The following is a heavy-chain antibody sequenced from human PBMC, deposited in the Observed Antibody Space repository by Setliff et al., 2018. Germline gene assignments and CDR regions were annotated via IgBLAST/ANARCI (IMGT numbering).Heavy chain of an antibody. D-gene: IGHD3-10*01. CDR3: ARINMVKGVPPHLDY. Sequence: SGPTLVNPTQTLTLTCAFSGFSLTASGMCVTWIRQPPGKTLEWLARIDWDDAKYYRTSLKTRLTISKDTSKNQVVLTMTNMDPVDTATYYCARINMVKGVPPHLDYWGQGTLVTVSS. CDR2: IDWDDAK. V-gene: IGHV2-70*11. J-gene: IGHJ4*02. CDR1: GFSLTASGMC.